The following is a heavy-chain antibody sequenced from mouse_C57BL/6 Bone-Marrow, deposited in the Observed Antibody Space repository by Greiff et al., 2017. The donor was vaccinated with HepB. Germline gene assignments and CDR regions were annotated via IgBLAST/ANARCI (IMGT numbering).Heavy chain of an antibody. Sequence: QVQLQQSGAELVRPGTSVKVSCKASGYAFTNYLIEWVKQRPGQGLEWIGVINPGSGGTNYNEKFKGKATLTADKSSSTAYMQLSSLTSEDSAVYVCARRGYGSHWYFDVWGTGTTVTVSS. V-gene: IGHV1-54*01. CDR1: GYAFTNYL. CDR3: ARRGYGSHWYFDV. J-gene: IGHJ1*03. D-gene: IGHD2-10*02. CDR2: INPGSGGT.